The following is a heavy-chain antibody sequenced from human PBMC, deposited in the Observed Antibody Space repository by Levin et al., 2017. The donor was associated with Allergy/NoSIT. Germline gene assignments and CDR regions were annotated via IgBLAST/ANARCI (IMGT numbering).Heavy chain of an antibody. CDR2: VYTGGNT. CDR3: AREVCTTRSCYALH. V-gene: IGHV3-66*01. CDR1: GFTVSSDY. Sequence: QAGGSLRLSCAASGFTVSSDYMTWVRQAPGKGLEWVSVVYTGGNTYYADSVKGRFTISRDNSKNTLFLQMNRLRVEDTAVYYCAREVCTTRSCYALHWGQGTLVTVSS. D-gene: IGHD2-2*01. J-gene: IGHJ4*02.